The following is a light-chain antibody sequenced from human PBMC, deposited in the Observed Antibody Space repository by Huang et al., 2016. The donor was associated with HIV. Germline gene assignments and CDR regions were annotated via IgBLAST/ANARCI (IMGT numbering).Light chain of an antibody. CDR1: HSVSSD. J-gene: IGKJ2*01. Sequence: EIVLTQSPATLSLSPGERATLSCRASHSVSSDLDWYQQKAGQAPRLLIYGAANRATGIPARFSGSGSGTDFTLTISSLEPEDFAVYYCQQRSDWPRTFGQGTKLEIK. CDR3: QQRSDWPRT. V-gene: IGKV3-11*01. CDR2: GAA.